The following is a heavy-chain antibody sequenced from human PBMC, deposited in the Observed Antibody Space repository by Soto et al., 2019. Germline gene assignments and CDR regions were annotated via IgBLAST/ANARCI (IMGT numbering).Heavy chain of an antibody. Sequence: QVRLVQSGAEVKKPGSSVKVSCKASGGTFSNYAITWLRLAPGQGLEWLGGFIPVFGTVNYAQKCQGRVTITADESTSTAYMELNRLRSEDTAVYYCARDNPYTNSFGNWFDPWGQGTLVIVS. D-gene: IGHD6-13*01. CDR2: FIPVFGTV. CDR3: ARDNPYTNSFGNWFDP. CDR1: GGTFSNYA. J-gene: IGHJ5*02. V-gene: IGHV1-69*01.